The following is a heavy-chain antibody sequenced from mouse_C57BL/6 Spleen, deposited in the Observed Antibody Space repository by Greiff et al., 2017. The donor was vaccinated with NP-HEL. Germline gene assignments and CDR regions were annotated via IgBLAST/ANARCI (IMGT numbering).Heavy chain of an antibody. CDR3: ARSPYGSSYEWYFDV. CDR1: GYTFTSYG. CDR2: IYPRSGNT. Sequence: VQLQQSGAELARPGASVKLSCKASGYTFTSYGISWVKQRTGQGLEWIGEIYPRSGNTYYNEKFKGKATLTADKSSSTAYMELRSLTSEDSAGYFCARSPYGSSYEWYFDVWGTGTTVTVSS. V-gene: IGHV1-81*01. D-gene: IGHD1-1*01. J-gene: IGHJ1*03.